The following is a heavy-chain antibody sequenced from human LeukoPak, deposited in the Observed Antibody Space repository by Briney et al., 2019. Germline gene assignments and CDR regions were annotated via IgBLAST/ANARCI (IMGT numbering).Heavy chain of an antibody. CDR2: IYYSGST. J-gene: IGHJ3*02. Sequence: SETLSLTCTVSGGSISSYYWSWIRQPPGKGLEWIGYIYYSGSTNYNPSLKSRVTISVDTSKNQFSLKLSSVTAADTAVYYCASYVGYCSSTSCSNDAFEIWGQGTMVTVSS. V-gene: IGHV4-59*01. CDR1: GGSISSYY. D-gene: IGHD2-2*01. CDR3: ASYVGYCSSTSCSNDAFEI.